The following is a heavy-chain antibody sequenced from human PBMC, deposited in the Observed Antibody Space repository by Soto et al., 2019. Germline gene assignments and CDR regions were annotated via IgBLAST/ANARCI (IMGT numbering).Heavy chain of an antibody. J-gene: IGHJ6*02. Sequence: ASVKVSCKASGYTFTSYGISWVRQAPGQGLEWMGWISAYNGNTNYAQKLQGRVTMTTDTSTSTAYMELRSLRSDDTAVYYCAREWAITIFGVVIPYYYCGMDVWGQGTAVTVSS. CDR2: ISAYNGNT. V-gene: IGHV1-18*01. CDR3: AREWAITIFGVVIPYYYCGMDV. CDR1: GYTFTSYG. D-gene: IGHD3-3*01.